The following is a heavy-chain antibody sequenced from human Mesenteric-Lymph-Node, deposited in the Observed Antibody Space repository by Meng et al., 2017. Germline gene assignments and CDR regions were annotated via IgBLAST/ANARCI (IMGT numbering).Heavy chain of an antibody. D-gene: IGHD3-10*01. CDR3: ARDPPYYYGSGSYYGRGWFDP. CDR2: MNPNSGNT. V-gene: IGHV1-8*01. Sequence: ASVKVSCKASGYTFTSYDINWVRQATGQGLEWMGWMNPNSGNTGYAQKFQGRVTMTRNTSISTAYMELSSLRSEDTAVYYCARDPPYYYGSGSYYGRGWFDPWGQGTQVTVSS. J-gene: IGHJ5*02. CDR1: GYTFTSYD.